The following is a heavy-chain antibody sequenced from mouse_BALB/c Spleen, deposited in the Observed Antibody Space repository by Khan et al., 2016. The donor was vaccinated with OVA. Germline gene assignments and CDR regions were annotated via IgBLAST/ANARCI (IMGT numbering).Heavy chain of an antibody. D-gene: IGHD3-2*02. J-gene: IGHJ2*01. V-gene: IGHV3-2*02. CDR3: ARIQGGDFDY. Sequence: EVQLQESGPGLVKPSQSLSLTCTVTDYSITSDYAWNWIRQFPGNKLEWMGYISYSGNTKYNPSLKSRISITRDTSKNQFFLQLNFVTIEDTATYYCARIQGGDFDYWGQGTTLTVSS. CDR2: ISYSGNT. CDR1: DYSITSDYA.